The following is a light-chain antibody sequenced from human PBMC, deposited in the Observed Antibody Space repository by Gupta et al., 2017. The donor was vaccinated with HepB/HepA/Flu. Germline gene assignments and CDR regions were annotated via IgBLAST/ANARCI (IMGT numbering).Light chain of an antibody. V-gene: IGLV3-25*03. CDR2: KDS. CDR3: QSADSSGTYYV. Sequence: SSELPQPPSVSVSPGQTARITCSGDALAKKYAYWYQQKPGQAPVLVIYKDSERPSGIPARFSGSSSGTTVTFTISGVQAEDEADYYCQSADSSGTYYVFGTGTKLTVL. CDR1: ALAKKY. J-gene: IGLJ1*01.